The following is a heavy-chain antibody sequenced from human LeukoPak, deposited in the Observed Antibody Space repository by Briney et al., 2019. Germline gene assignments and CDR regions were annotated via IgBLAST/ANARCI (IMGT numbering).Heavy chain of an antibody. J-gene: IGHJ4*02. CDR3: ARRKEVQTTFNY. V-gene: IGHV3-7*01. Sequence: GGSLRLSCAASGFVFSNSWMGWVRLAPGKGLEWVANIKEDGSETYYVDSVKGRFTISRDNAKNSLDLQMNSLRDEDTAVYYCARRKEVQTTFNYWGQGTLVTVSS. CDR2: IKEDGSET. D-gene: IGHD4/OR15-4a*01. CDR1: GFVFSNSW.